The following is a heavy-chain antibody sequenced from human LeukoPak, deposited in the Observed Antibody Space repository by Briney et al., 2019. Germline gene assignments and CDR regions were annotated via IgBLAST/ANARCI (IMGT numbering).Heavy chain of an antibody. D-gene: IGHD2-15*01. V-gene: IGHV5-51*07. CDR2: IYPGDSDT. CDR3: ARHTVYCSGGSCYGGPFDI. CDR1: GYSFTSYW. Sequence: GESLKISCKGSGYSFTSYWIGWVHQMPGKGLEWMGIIYPGDSDTRYSPSFQGQVTISADKSISTAYLQWSSLKASDTAMYYCARHTVYCSGGSCYGGPFDIWGQGTMVTVSS. J-gene: IGHJ3*02.